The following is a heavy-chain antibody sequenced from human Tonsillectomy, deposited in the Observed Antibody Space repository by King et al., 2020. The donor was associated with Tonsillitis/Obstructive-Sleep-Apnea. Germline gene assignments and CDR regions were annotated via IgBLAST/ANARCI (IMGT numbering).Heavy chain of an antibody. V-gene: IGHV1-46*01. J-gene: IGHJ5*02. CDR1: GYTFTSHY. Sequence: VQLVESGAEVKKPGASVKVSCKASGYTFTSHYMHWVRQAPGQGLEWMGIINPSGGSTIYAQKFQGRVTMTRDTSTSTVYMELSSLRSEDTAVYYCARVFDVVIPFNWFDPWGQGTLVTVSS. D-gene: IGHD2-2*01. CDR3: ARVFDVVIPFNWFDP. CDR2: INPSGGST.